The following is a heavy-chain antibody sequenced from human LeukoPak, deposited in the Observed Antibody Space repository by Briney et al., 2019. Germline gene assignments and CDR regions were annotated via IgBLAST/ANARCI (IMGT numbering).Heavy chain of an antibody. CDR1: GYTLTSYG. V-gene: IGHV1-18*01. Sequence: GASVKVSCKASGYTLTSYGISWVRQAPGQGLEWMGWISAYNGNTNYAQKLQGRVTMTTDTSTSTAYMELRSLRSDDTAVYYCARGLDYYDSSGYYYGTSGTDYWGQGTLVTVSS. J-gene: IGHJ4*02. D-gene: IGHD3-22*01. CDR3: ARGLDYYDSSGYYYGTSGTDY. CDR2: ISAYNGNT.